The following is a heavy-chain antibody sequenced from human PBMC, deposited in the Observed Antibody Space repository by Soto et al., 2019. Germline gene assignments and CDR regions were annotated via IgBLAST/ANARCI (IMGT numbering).Heavy chain of an antibody. J-gene: IGHJ6*03. D-gene: IGHD1-1*01. V-gene: IGHV3-11*01. CDR1: GFTFSDYY. Sequence: GGSLRLSCAASGFTFSDYYMSWIRQAPGKGLEWVSYISSSGSTIYYADSVKGRFTISRDNAKNSLYLQMNSLRAEDTAVYYCSRVRYNWNERQIYYYYYYMDVWGKGTTVTVSS. CDR2: ISSSGSTI. CDR3: SRVRYNWNERQIYYYYYYMDV.